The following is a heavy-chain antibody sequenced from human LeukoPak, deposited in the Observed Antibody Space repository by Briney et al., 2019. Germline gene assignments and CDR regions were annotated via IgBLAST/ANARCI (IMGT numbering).Heavy chain of an antibody. CDR2: INPNSGGT. V-gene: IGHV1-2*02. CDR3: ARVGGTTVTTYYFDY. Sequence: ASVKVSCKASGYTFTGYSIHWVRQAPGQGLEWMGWINPNSGGTNYAQKFQGRVTMTRDTSISTAYMELSRLRSDDTAVYYCARVGGTTVTTYYFDYWGQGTLVTVSS. CDR1: GYTFTGYS. J-gene: IGHJ4*02. D-gene: IGHD4-17*01.